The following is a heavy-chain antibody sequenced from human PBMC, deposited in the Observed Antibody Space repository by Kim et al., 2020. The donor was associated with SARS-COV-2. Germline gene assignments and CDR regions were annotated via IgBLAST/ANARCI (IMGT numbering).Heavy chain of an antibody. CDR2: INSDGSST. V-gene: IGHV3-74*01. CDR3: ARALRILTGYYSFYYYGMDV. D-gene: IGHD3-9*01. J-gene: IGHJ6*02. Sequence: GGSLRLSCAASGFTFSSYWMHWVRQAPGKGLVWVSRINSDGSSTSYADSVKGRFTISRDNAKNTLYLQMNSLRAEDTAVYYCARALRILTGYYSFYYYGMDVWGQGTTVTVSS. CDR1: GFTFSSYW.